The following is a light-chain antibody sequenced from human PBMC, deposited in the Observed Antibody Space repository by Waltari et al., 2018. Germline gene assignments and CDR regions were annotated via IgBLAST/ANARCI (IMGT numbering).Light chain of an antibody. CDR1: QSISSW. CDR2: KAS. Sequence: DIQMTQSPSTLSASVGDRVTITCRASQSISSWSAWYQQKPGKAPKLLIYKASSLESGVPSRFSGSGSGTEFTLTISSLQPDDFATYYCQQYITWTFGQGTKVEIK. V-gene: IGKV1-5*03. CDR3: QQYITWT. J-gene: IGKJ1*01.